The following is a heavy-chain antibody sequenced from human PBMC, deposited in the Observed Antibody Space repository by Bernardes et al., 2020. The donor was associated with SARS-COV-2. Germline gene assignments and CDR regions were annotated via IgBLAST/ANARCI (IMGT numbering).Heavy chain of an antibody. CDR3: ARDVFLGSSWEVMTLFGVVTGPQYFDF. J-gene: IGHJ4*02. CDR1: GGPIGSHY. CDR2: VYFTGNT. Sequence: SETLSLTCTVSGGPIGSHYWSWIRQSPGKGLEWIGNVYFTGNTNHNPSLKSRVIISIDTSKNQFSLRLSSVTAADAAVYYCARDVFLGSSWEVMTLFGVVTGPQYFDFWGQGTLVTVSS. V-gene: IGHV4-59*11. D-gene: IGHD3-3*01.